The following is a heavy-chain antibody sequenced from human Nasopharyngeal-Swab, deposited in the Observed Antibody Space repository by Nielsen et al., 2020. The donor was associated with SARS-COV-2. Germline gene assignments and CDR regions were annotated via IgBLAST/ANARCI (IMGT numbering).Heavy chain of an antibody. CDR3: ARVGDYGDYYYYGMDV. CDR2: ISSSSSYI. Sequence: GESLKISCAASGFTFSSYSMNWVRQAPGKGLEWVPSISSSSSYIYYADSVKGRFTISRDNAKNSLYLQMNSLRAEDTAVYYCARVGDYGDYYYYGMDVWGQWTTVTVSS. CDR1: GFTFSSYS. V-gene: IGHV3-21*01. J-gene: IGHJ6*02. D-gene: IGHD4-17*01.